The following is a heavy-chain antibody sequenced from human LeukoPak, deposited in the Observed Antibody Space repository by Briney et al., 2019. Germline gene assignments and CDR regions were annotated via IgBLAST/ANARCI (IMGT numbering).Heavy chain of an antibody. J-gene: IGHJ6*02. Sequence: TSETLSLTCAVYGGSFSGYYWSWIRQPPGKGLEWIGEINHSGSTNYNPSLKSRVTISVDTSKNQFSLKLSSVTAADTAVYYCASGEYYYGSGSYYPAPSVWGQGTTVTVSS. CDR1: GGSFSGYY. CDR3: ASGEYYYGSGSYYPAPSV. D-gene: IGHD3-10*01. CDR2: INHSGST. V-gene: IGHV4-34*01.